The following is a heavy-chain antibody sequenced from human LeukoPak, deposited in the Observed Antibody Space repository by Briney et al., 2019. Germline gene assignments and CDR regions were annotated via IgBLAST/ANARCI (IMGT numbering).Heavy chain of an antibody. D-gene: IGHD5-18*01. CDR3: ARARKRIQLWLVDY. J-gene: IGHJ4*02. V-gene: IGHV3-30-3*01. CDR1: GFTFSSYA. CDR2: ISYDGSNK. Sequence: PGGSLRLSCAASGFTFSSYAMHWVRQAPGKGLEWVAVISYDGSNKYYADSVKGRFTISRDNSKNTLYLQMYSLRAEDTAVYYCARARKRIQLWLVDYWGQGTLVTVSS.